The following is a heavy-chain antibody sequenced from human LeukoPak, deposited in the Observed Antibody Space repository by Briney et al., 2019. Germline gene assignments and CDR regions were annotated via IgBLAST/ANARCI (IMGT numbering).Heavy chain of an antibody. CDR2: IKQDGSGK. D-gene: IGHD2-15*01. CDR1: GFTFSSYW. V-gene: IGHV3-7*03. Sequence: GGSLRLSCAASGFTFSSYWMSWVRQAPGKGLEWVANIKQDGSGKYYVDSVKGRFTISRDNAKNSLYLQMNSLRAEDTAVYYCVRLFSGGAYYFDYWGQGTLVTVSS. CDR3: VRLFSGGAYYFDY. J-gene: IGHJ4*02.